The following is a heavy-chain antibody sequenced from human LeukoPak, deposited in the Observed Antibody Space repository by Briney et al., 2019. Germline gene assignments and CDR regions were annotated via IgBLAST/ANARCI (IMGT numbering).Heavy chain of an antibody. CDR2: ISGSGGST. Sequence: PGGSLRLSCAASGFTFSSYAMSWVRQAPGKGLEWVSAISGSGGSTYYADSVKGRFTISRDNSKNTLYLQLNSLRAEDAAVYYCAKDSSGYSPFDYWGQGTLVTVSS. V-gene: IGHV3-23*01. CDR3: AKDSSGYSPFDY. J-gene: IGHJ4*02. CDR1: GFTFSSYA. D-gene: IGHD3-22*01.